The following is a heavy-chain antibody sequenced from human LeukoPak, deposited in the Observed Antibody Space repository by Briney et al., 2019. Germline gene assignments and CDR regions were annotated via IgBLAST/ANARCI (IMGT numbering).Heavy chain of an antibody. CDR2: ISYDGSNK. Sequence: PGGSLRLSCAASGFTFSNYAMHWVRQAPGKGLEWVAVISYDGSNKYYADSVKGRFTISRDNAKNSLYLQMNSLRAEDTALYYCTRDPVTFDGTKILATDHWGQGTLVTVSS. D-gene: IGHD1-7*01. CDR3: TRDPVTFDGTKILATDH. V-gene: IGHV3-30*04. J-gene: IGHJ4*02. CDR1: GFTFSNYA.